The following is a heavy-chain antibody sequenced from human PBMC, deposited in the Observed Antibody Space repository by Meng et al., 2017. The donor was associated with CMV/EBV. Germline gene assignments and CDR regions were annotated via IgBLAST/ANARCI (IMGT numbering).Heavy chain of an antibody. D-gene: IGHD3-22*01. Sequence: GGSLRLSCAASGFTFSSYAMHWVRQAPGKGLEWVAVISYDGSSKYYADSVKGRFTISRDNSKNTLYLQMNSLRAEDTAVYYCARELARYYDSSGFDYWGQGTLVTVSS. CDR1: GFTFSSYA. CDR3: ARELARYYDSSGFDY. J-gene: IGHJ4*02. V-gene: IGHV3-30*04. CDR2: ISYDGSSK.